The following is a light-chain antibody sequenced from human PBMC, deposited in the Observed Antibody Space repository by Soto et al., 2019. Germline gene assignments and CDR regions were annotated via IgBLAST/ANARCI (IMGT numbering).Light chain of an antibody. J-gene: IGLJ1*01. CDR2: GVT. V-gene: IGLV2-8*01. Sequence: QSALTQPPSASGSPGQSVTISCTGTSSDVGGYNFVSWYQQHPGRAPKLIISGVTNRPSGVPDRFSGSKSGNTASLTDSGLQADDEADYYCSSYAGSSDIVFGTGTKLTVL. CDR1: SSDVGGYNF. CDR3: SSYAGSSDIV.